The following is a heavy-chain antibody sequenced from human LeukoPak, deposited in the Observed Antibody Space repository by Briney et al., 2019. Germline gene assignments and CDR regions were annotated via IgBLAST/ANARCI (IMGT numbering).Heavy chain of an antibody. CDR3: ARRPIAAAPDI. D-gene: IGHD6-13*01. CDR1: GFTFSSYE. J-gene: IGHJ3*02. Sequence: GGSLRLSCAASGFTFSSYEMNWVRQAPGKGLEWVSYISSSGSTIYYADSVKGRFTISRDNAKNSLYLQMNSLRAEDTAVYYCARRPIAAAPDIWGQGTMVTVSS. CDR2: ISSSGSTI. V-gene: IGHV3-48*03.